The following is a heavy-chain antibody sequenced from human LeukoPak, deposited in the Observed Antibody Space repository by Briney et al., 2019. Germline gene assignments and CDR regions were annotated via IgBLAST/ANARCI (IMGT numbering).Heavy chain of an antibody. D-gene: IGHD3-10*01. CDR1: GFTFCSYG. CDR2: IWYDGSNK. CDR3: ARGGWGRVTYYFDY. V-gene: IGHV3-33*01. J-gene: IGHJ4*02. Sequence: QTGGSLRLSCAASGFTFCSYGMHWVRQAPGKGLVWVAFIWYDGSNKYYADSVKGRFTISRDNSKNTLYLQMNSLRAEDTAVYYCARGGWGRVTYYFDYWGQGTLVTVSS.